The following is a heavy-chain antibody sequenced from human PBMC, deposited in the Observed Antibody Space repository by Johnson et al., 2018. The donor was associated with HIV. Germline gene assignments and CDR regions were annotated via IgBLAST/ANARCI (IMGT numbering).Heavy chain of an antibody. Sequence: VQLVESGGDLVQPGGSLRPSCAASGFTFTQYAMHWVLQAPGKGLEYVSGISSDGRTTYYANSVKGRFTISRDTSKNTLYLKMNSLRAEDTAVYYCAREGGRDGVRIHAFDSWGQGTMVTVSS. CDR2: ISSDGRTT. D-gene: IGHD1-14*01. CDR1: GFTFTQYA. V-gene: IGHV3-64*01. J-gene: IGHJ3*02. CDR3: AREGGRDGVRIHAFDS.